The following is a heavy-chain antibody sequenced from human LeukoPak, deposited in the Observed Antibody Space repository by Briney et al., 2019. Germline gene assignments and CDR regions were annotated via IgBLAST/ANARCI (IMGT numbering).Heavy chain of an antibody. J-gene: IGHJ6*03. D-gene: IGHD1-26*01. CDR3: ARDGSVSYYPYYYMDV. CDR1: GFTFSTYS. CDR2: INWNGGST. Sequence: PGGSLRLSCAASGFTFSTYSMNWVRQAPGKGLEWVSGINWNGGSTNYADSVKGRFTISRDNAKNSLYLQMNSLRAEDTALYLCARDGSVSYYPYYYMDVWGKGTTVTVSS. V-gene: IGHV3-20*01.